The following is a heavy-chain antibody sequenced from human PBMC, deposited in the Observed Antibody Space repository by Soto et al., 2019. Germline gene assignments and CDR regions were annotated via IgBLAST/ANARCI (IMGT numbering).Heavy chain of an antibody. CDR3: AKRRGAGGHFGY. J-gene: IGHJ4*01. CDR2: VSIGGST. CDR1: GFTFSSYA. Sequence: GGSLRLSCAASGFTFSSYAMGWVRQGPGKGLEWVAVVSIGGSTHYADSVRGRFTISRDNSKNTLSLQMNSLTAEDTAVYFCAKRRGAGGHFGYWGQGGLVTV. V-gene: IGHV3-23*01. D-gene: IGHD2-15*01.